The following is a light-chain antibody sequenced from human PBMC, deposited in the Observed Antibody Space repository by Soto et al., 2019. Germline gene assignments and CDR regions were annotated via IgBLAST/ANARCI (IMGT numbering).Light chain of an antibody. CDR1: SSDVGGYDY. J-gene: IGLJ3*02. V-gene: IGLV2-14*01. CDR3: SSYTGSDSWV. Sequence: QSALTQPASVSGSPGQSITISCTGTSSDVGGYDYVSWYQLHPGKAPKLMIYEVSNRPSGVSNRFSGSKSGNTASLTISGLQAEDEADYYCSSYTGSDSWVFGGGTKLTVL. CDR2: EVS.